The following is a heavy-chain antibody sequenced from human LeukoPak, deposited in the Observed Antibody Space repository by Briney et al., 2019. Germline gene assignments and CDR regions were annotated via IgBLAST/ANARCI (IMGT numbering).Heavy chain of an antibody. CDR3: ARGYVQWPSGWFDP. J-gene: IGHJ5*02. V-gene: IGHV1-24*01. CDR2: FDPEDGET. D-gene: IGHD2-2*01. Sequence: AASVKVSCKVSGYTLTELSMHWVRQAPGKGLEWMGGFDPEDGETIYAQKFQGRVTMTRDMSTSTVYMELSSLRSEDTAVYYCARGYVQWPSGWFDPWGQGTLVTVSS. CDR1: GYTLTELS.